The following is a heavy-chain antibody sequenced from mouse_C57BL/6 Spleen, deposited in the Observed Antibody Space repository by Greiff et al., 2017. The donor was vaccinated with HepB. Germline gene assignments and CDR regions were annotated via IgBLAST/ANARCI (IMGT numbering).Heavy chain of an antibody. J-gene: IGHJ2*01. CDR3: ARDQGLRRGYYFDY. CDR1: GFTFSSYA. V-gene: IGHV5-4*01. Sequence: EVQLVESGGGLVKPGGSLKLSCAASGFTFSSYAMSRVRQTPEKRLEWVATISDGGSYTYYPDNVKGRFTISRDNAKNNLYLQMSHLKSEDTAMYYCARDQGLRRGYYFDYWGQGTTLTVSS. CDR2: ISDGGSYT. D-gene: IGHD2-4*01.